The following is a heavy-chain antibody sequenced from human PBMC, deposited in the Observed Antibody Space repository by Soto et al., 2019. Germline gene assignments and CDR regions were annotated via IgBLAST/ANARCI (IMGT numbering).Heavy chain of an antibody. CDR2: IDWDDEK. CDR1: GFSFSTSAMC. V-gene: IGHV2-70*11. D-gene: IGHD5-12*01. Sequence: SGPTLVNPTQTLTLTCTFSGFSFSTSAMCVTWIRQSPGKALEWLARIDWDDEKYYSTSLKTRLNISKDTSKNQVVLTMTNVDPVDTATYYCARIRVDDYHYGMDVWGQGTTVTVSS. CDR3: ARIRVDDYHYGMDV. J-gene: IGHJ6*02.